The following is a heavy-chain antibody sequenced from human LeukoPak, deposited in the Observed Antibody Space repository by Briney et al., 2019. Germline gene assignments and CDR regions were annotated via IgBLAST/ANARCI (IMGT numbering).Heavy chain of an antibody. CDR1: GGSISSSSYY. CDR3: AREIPGTGFMDV. Sequence: SETLSLTCTVSGGSISSSSYYWGWIRQPPGKGLEWIGSIYYSGSTYYNPSLKSRVTMSVDTSKNQFSLNLNSVTAADTAVYYCAREIPGTGFMDVWGKGTTVTVSS. D-gene: IGHD1-14*01. V-gene: IGHV4-39*07. J-gene: IGHJ6*03. CDR2: IYYSGST.